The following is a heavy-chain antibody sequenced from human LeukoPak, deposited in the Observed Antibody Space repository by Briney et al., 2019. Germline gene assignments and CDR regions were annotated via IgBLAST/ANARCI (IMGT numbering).Heavy chain of an antibody. Sequence: ASVKVSCKASGYTFTSYAMHWVRQAPGQRLEWMRWINAGNGNTKYSQKFQGRVTITRDTSASTAYMELSSLRSEDTAVYYCARATGIAVAGLGFDYWGQGTLVTVSS. CDR3: ARATGIAVAGLGFDY. CDR1: GYTFTSYA. D-gene: IGHD6-19*01. J-gene: IGHJ4*02. CDR2: INAGNGNT. V-gene: IGHV1-3*01.